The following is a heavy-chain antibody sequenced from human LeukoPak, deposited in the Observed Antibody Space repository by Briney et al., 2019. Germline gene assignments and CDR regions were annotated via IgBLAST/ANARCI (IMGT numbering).Heavy chain of an antibody. J-gene: IGHJ6*03. CDR3: AKDSSVVGGYYYYMDV. D-gene: IGHD1-26*01. CDR2: IIPILGIA. CDR1: GGTFSSYA. V-gene: IGHV1-69*04. Sequence: SVKVSCKASGGTFSSYAISWVRQAPGQGLEWMGRIIPILGIANYAQKFQGRVTITADKSTSTAYMELSSLRSEDTAVYYCAKDSSVVGGYYYYMDVWGKGTTVTVSS.